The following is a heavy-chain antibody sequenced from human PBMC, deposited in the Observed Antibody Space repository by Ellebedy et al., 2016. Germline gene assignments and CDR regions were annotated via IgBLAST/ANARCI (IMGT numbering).Heavy chain of an antibody. Sequence: SETLSLTCNVSGGSVSSDYWNWIRRPPGKGLEWIGYVFHTGTSNYNPSLRSRVSMSVDTSRSQFSLRLTSVTAADTAVYYCAKWNGGWYAFEVWGQGTMVTVSS. CDR1: GGSVSSDY. CDR3: AKWNGGWYAFEV. J-gene: IGHJ3*01. V-gene: IGHV4-59*02. CDR2: VFHTGTS. D-gene: IGHD6-19*01.